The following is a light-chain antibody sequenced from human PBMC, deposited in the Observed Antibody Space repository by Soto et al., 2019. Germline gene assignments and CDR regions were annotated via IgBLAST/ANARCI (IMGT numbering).Light chain of an antibody. Sequence: DIQMTQSPSSLSASVGDRVTITCRTSQPISDYLNWYQQKPGKAPTLLIYTASNLQSGVPSRFSGSGSGTHFTLTIRSLQPEDFATYYCQQHNNTPRTFGQGTKLEV. CDR3: QQHNNTPRT. CDR1: QPISDY. J-gene: IGKJ1*01. CDR2: TAS. V-gene: IGKV1-39*01.